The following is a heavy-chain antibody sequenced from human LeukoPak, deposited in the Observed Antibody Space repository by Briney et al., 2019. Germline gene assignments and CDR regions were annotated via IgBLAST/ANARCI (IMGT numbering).Heavy chain of an antibody. CDR1: GYTLSELS. CDR3: AAESLSGSREDVFDI. V-gene: IGHV1-24*01. J-gene: IGHJ3*02. Sequence: APVKVSCKVSGYTLSELSMNWVRQAPGKGLEWMGGFDPEDDEAIYAPKFQGRVTMTEDSSTDTAYMELSSLRSEDTAVYYCAAESLSGSREDVFDIWGQGTLVTVSS. CDR2: FDPEDDEA. D-gene: IGHD1-26*01.